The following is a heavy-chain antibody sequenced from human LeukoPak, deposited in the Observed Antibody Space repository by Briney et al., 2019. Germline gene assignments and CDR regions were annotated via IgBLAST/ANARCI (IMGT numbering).Heavy chain of an antibody. CDR3: ARTGGYYYYYYMDV. CDR1: GFTFSSYD. V-gene: IGHV3-30*02. CDR2: IHPDGSDV. Sequence: GGSLRLSCAASGFTFSSYDMHWVRQAPGTGLEWVASIHPDGSDVYYGDSVKGRFTISRDNAKNSLYLQMNSLRAEDTALYYCARTGGYYYYYYMDVWGKGTTVTVSS. J-gene: IGHJ6*03. D-gene: IGHD1-1*01.